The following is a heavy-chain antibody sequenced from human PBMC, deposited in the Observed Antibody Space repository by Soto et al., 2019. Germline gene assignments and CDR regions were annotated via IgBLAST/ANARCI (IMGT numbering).Heavy chain of an antibody. CDR1: GYSFAGYW. Sequence: GESLKISCKGSGYSFAGYWITWVRQKPGKGLEWMGRIDPSDSQTYYSPSFRGHVTISATKSITTVFLQWSSLRASDTAMYYCASVVGTAMAQPSFWGQGTLVTVSS. J-gene: IGHJ4*02. V-gene: IGHV5-10-1*01. CDR3: ASVVGTAMAQPSF. CDR2: IDPSDSQT. D-gene: IGHD5-18*01.